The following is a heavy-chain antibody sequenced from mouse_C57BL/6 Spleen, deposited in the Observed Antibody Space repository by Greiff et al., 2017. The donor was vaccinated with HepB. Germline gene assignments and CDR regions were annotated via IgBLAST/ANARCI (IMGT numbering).Heavy chain of an antibody. J-gene: IGHJ3*01. CDR1: GFTFSSYA. CDR2: ISDGGSYT. D-gene: IGHD2-2*01. V-gene: IGHV5-4*03. CDR3: ARRGGYDEGFAY. Sequence: DVKLVESGGGLVKPGGSLKLSCAASGFTFSSYAMSWVRQTPEKRLEWVATISDGGSYTYYPDNVKGRFTISRDNAKNNLYLQMSHLKSEDTAMYYCARRGGYDEGFAYWGQGTLVTVSA.